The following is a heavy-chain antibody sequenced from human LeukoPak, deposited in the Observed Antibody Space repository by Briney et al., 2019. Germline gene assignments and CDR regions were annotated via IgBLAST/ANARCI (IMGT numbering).Heavy chain of an antibody. CDR2: INPTGGST. CDR1: GYTFPSYF. D-gene: IGHD6-6*01. Sequence: ASVKVSCKASGYTFPSYFMHWVRQAPGQRLEWMGIINPTGGSTTYAQKFQGRVTMTRDTSTSTVYMELSSLRSDDTAVYYCARTAARRFDYWGQGTLVTVSS. J-gene: IGHJ4*02. V-gene: IGHV1-46*01. CDR3: ARTAARRFDY.